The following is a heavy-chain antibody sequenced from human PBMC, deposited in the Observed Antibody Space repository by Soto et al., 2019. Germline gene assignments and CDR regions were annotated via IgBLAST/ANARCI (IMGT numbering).Heavy chain of an antibody. CDR1: GYTFTSYY. CDR3: AILGRAAAGNDY. V-gene: IGHV1-46*01. J-gene: IGHJ4*02. D-gene: IGHD6-13*01. CDR2: INPSGGST. Sequence: QVQLVQSGAEVKKPGASVKVSCKASGYTFTSYYMHWVRQAPGQGLEWMGIINPSGGSTSYAQKSQGRVTMTRDTSTSTVYMELSSLRSEDTAVYYCAILGRAAAGNDYWGQGTLVTVSS.